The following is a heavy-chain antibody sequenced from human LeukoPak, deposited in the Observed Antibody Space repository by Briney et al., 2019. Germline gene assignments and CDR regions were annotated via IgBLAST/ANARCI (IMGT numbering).Heavy chain of an antibody. CDR1: GASISSYY. Sequence: SETLSLTCTVSGASISSYYWGWLRQPPGKGLEWIGFIYYSGITNYNPSLKSRVTISVDMSKNQFSLKLTSVTAADTAVYYCARRSPHDYGGMDVWGQGTTVTVSS. CDR3: ARRSPHDYGGMDV. V-gene: IGHV4-59*01. CDR2: IYYSGIT. D-gene: IGHD4-17*01. J-gene: IGHJ6*02.